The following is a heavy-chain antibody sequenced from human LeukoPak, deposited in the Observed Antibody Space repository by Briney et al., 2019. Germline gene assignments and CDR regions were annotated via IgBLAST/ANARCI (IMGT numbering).Heavy chain of an antibody. D-gene: IGHD4-17*01. J-gene: IGHJ4*02. CDR3: AHRPDYDDYEVGYYFDY. V-gene: IGHV2-5*01. CDR1: GFSLSTSGVG. CDR2: IYWNDDK. Sequence: SGPTLVKPTQTLTLTCTFSGFSLSTSGVGVGWIRQPPGKALEWLALIYWNDDKRYSPSLKSRLTITKDTSKNQVVLTMTNMDPVDTATYYCAHRPDYDDYEVGYYFDYWGQGTLVTVSS.